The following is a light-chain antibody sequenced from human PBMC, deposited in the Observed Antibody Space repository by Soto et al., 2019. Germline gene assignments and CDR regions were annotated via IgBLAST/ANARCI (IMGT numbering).Light chain of an antibody. V-gene: IGLV2-23*02. CDR2: EVS. CDR3: CSYAGSSTQSYV. CDR1: NSDVGSYNL. Sequence: QSVLTQPASVSGSPGQSITISCTGTNSDVGSYNLVSWCQQHPGKAPKVIIYEVSERPSGVSDRFSGSKSGNTASLMISGLQAEYEADYYCCSYAGSSTQSYVFGSGTKVTVL. J-gene: IGLJ1*01.